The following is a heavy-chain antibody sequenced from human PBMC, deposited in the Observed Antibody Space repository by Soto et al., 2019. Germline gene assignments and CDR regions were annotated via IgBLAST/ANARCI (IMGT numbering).Heavy chain of an antibody. V-gene: IGHV4-59*01. CDR2: IYYSGST. CDR1: GGSISSYY. J-gene: IGHJ4*02. CDR3: ARGTADYVWGSYRYTYYFDY. Sequence: SETLSLTCTVSGGSISSYYWSWIRQPPGKGLEWIGYIYYSGSTNYNPSLKSRVTISVDTSKNQFSLKLSSVTAADTAVYYCARGTADYVWGSYRYTYYFDYWGQGTLVTVSS. D-gene: IGHD3-16*02.